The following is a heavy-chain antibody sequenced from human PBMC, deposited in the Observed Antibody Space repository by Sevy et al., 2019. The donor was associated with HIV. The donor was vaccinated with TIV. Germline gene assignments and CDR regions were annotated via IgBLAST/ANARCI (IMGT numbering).Heavy chain of an antibody. CDR1: GLTFTSYY. Sequence: ASVKVSCKASGLTFTSYYMHWVRQAPGQGLEWMGIMNPGGGGTSYAQMFQGRVTMTRDTSTSTVLIELSSLRSEDTAVYYCAAGPEIALWSPPVGHWGQGTLVTVSS. J-gene: IGHJ4*02. CDR2: MNPGGGGT. V-gene: IGHV1-46*01. CDR3: AAGPEIALWSPPVGH. D-gene: IGHD5-18*01.